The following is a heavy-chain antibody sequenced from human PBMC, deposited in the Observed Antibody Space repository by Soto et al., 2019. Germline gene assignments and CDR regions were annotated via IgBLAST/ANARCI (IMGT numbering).Heavy chain of an antibody. CDR3: ARAIVVVVAAPDASFDY. J-gene: IGHJ4*02. Sequence: GGSLRLSCAASGFTFSSYSMNWVRQAPGKGLEWVSSISSSSSYIYYADSVKGRFTISRDNAKNSLYLQMNSLRAEDTAVYYCARAIVVVVAAPDASFDYWGQGTLVTVSS. CDR1: GFTFSSYS. D-gene: IGHD2-15*01. CDR2: ISSSSSYI. V-gene: IGHV3-21*01.